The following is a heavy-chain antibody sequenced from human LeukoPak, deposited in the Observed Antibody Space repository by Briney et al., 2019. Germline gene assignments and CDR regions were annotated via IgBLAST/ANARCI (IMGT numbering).Heavy chain of an antibody. CDR1: GGSINNYY. Sequence: SETLSLTCTVSGGSINNYYWSWIRQPAGKGLEWIGRIYTRGSTNYNPSLKSRVTMSVDTSKNQFSLKLSSVTAADTAVYYSAGGGYCRADICSGGEALDIGGKGTRVSVSS. V-gene: IGHV4-4*07. J-gene: IGHJ3*02. CDR2: IYTRGST. D-gene: IGHD2-15*01. CDR3: AGGGYCRADICSGGEALDI.